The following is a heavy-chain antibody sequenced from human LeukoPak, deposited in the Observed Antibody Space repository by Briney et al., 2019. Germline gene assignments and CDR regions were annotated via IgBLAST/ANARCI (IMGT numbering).Heavy chain of an antibody. CDR3: AAEGGYYYDSSGPKDFDI. J-gene: IGHJ3*02. CDR2: IIPIFGTA. Sequence: KISCKGSGGTFSSYAISWVRQAPGQGLEWMGGIIPIFGTANYAQKFQGRVTITTDESTSTAYMELSSLRSEDTAVYYCAAEGGYYYDSSGPKDFDIWGQGTMATVSS. V-gene: IGHV1-69*05. CDR1: GGTFSSYA. D-gene: IGHD3-22*01.